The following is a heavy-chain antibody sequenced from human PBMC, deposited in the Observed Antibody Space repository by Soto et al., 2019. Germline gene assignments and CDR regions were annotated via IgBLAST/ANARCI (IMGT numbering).Heavy chain of an antibody. CDR2: IYPGDSDT. J-gene: IGHJ6*02. Sequence: GESLKISCNGSGYSFTSYWIGWVRQMPGKGLEWMGIIYPGDSDTRYSPSFQGQVTISADKSISTAYLQWSSLKASDTAMYYCATRVDTAMVTSYYYYGMDVWGQGTTVTVSS. CDR1: GYSFTSYW. CDR3: ATRVDTAMVTSYYYYGMDV. V-gene: IGHV5-51*01. D-gene: IGHD5-18*01.